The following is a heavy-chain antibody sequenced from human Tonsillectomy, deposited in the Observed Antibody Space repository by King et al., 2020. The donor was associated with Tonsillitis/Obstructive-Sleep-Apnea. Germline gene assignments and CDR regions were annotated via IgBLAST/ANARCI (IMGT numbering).Heavy chain of an antibody. J-gene: IGHJ4*02. CDR3: ARANGRITIFGVVTFDY. V-gene: IGHV1-69*01. CDR1: GGTFSSYA. D-gene: IGHD3-3*01. Sequence: QLVQSGAEVKKPGSSVKVSCKASGGTFSSYAISWVRQAPGQGLEWLGGIIPIFGTANYAQKFQGRVTITADESTSTAYMELSSLRSEDTAVYYCARANGRITIFGVVTFDYWGQGTLVTVSS. CDR2: IIPIFGTA.